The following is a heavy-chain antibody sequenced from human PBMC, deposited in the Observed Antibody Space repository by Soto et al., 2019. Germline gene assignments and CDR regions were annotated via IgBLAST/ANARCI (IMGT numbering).Heavy chain of an antibody. J-gene: IGHJ4*02. D-gene: IGHD6-13*01. V-gene: IGHV1-18*01. CDR3: ARDRLLSRGSSWLAAFEY. Sequence: QVQLVQSGAEVKKPGASVKVSCKASGYTFTSYGISWVRQAPGQGLEWMGWISAYNGNTNYAQKLQGRVTMTTDTSTREAYVQRRDLRSDDTAVYYCARDRLLSRGSSWLAAFEYWGQGTLVNVSS. CDR1: GYTFTSYG. CDR2: ISAYNGNT.